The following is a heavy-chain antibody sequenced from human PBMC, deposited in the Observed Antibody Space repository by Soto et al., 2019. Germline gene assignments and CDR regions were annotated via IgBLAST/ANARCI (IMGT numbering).Heavy chain of an antibody. Sequence: EVQLVQSGAEVKKPGESLRLSCQGSGYRFINYWISWVRQMPGKGLGWVGRSGPSDSYTVYSPSFQGHVTISIDTAINTAFREWGSLQASDSAMYYCVRQGYRTPFYFELWGRGTLVHVSS. CDR2: SGPSDSYT. CDR1: GYRFINYW. J-gene: IGHJ4*01. V-gene: IGHV5-10-1*03. D-gene: IGHD2-2*02. CDR3: VRQGYRTPFYFEL.